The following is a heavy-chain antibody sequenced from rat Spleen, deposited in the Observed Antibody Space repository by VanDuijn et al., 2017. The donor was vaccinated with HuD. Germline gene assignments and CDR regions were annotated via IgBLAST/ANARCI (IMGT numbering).Heavy chain of an antibody. V-gene: IGHV5-19*01. Sequence: EVQLVESGGGLVQPGGSLKLSCAASGFAFSSYGMNWVRQAPPKGLKWVASISPSGNYTYYRDSVKGRFTISRDNARGTLYLQMDSLRSEDTAMYYCASELGHNWFAYWGQGTLVTVSS. J-gene: IGHJ3*01. CDR1: GFAFSSYG. CDR2: ISPSGNYT. D-gene: IGHD5-1*01. CDR3: ASELGHNWFAY.